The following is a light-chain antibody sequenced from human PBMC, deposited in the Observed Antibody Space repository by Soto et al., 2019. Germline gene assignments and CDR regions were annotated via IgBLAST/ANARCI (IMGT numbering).Light chain of an antibody. CDR2: GAS. CDR1: QSVSSN. Sequence: IVMTQSPATLSVSPGERATLSCRASQSVSSNLAWYQQKPGQAPRLLIYGASTRATGIPDRFSGSGSGTDFTLTISSLEPEDFAVYYCQQRSNWPWTFGQGTKV. V-gene: IGKV3-11*01. J-gene: IGKJ1*01. CDR3: QQRSNWPWT.